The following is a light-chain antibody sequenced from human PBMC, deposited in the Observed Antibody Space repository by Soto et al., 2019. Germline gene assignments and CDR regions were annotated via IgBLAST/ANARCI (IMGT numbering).Light chain of an antibody. J-gene: IGKJ1*01. CDR3: QQYNSYSLT. V-gene: IGKV1-5*01. CDR2: DAS. Sequence: DIQMTQSPSTLSASVGGSVTITCRASQSVSGWLAWYQQKPGKAPNLLIYDASSLESGVPSRFSGSGSGTEFTLTISSLQPDDFATYYCQQYNSYSLTFGQGTKVDIK. CDR1: QSVSGW.